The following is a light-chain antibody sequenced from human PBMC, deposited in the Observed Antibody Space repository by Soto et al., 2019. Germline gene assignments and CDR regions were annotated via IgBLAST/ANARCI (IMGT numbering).Light chain of an antibody. CDR3: QQYNNWPHRAWT. J-gene: IGKJ1*01. Sequence: EIVMTQSPATLSVSPGERATLSCRASQSVSSNLAWYQQKPGQAPRLLIYGASTRATGIPARFSGSGSGTEFTRPISSLQSEDFAVYYCQQYNNWPHRAWTFGQGTKVEIK. CDR2: GAS. V-gene: IGKV3-15*01. CDR1: QSVSSN.